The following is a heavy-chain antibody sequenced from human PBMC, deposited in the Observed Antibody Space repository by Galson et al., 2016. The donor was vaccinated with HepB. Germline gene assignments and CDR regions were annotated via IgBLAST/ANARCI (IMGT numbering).Heavy chain of an antibody. J-gene: IGHJ2*01. CDR1: GYSFTTFW. CDR3: ARPARGYCSGGTCPHPGDFEL. V-gene: IGHV5-51*01. Sequence: QSGAEVIKHGESLKISCTASGYSFTTFWIGWVRQMPGKGLELRGIIHSGDSETKYNPSFQGQVTIPVDTATSTAYLQRNSLKASDTATYYCARPARGYCSGGTCPHPGDFELWGRGTLVTVSS. CDR2: IHSGDSET. D-gene: IGHD2-15*01.